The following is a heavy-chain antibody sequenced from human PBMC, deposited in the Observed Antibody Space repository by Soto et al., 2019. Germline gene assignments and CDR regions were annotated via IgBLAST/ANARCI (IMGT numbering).Heavy chain of an antibody. CDR3: ARDLAASYYYYYYGMDV. V-gene: IGHV1-18*04. D-gene: IGHD2-15*01. Sequence: ASVKVSCKASGYTFTSYYMHWVRQAPGQGLEWMGWISAYNGNTNYAQKLQGRVTMTTDTSTSTAYMELRSLRSDDTAVYYCARDLAASYYYYYYGMDVWGQGTKVTVS. J-gene: IGHJ6*02. CDR1: GYTFTSYY. CDR2: ISAYNGNT.